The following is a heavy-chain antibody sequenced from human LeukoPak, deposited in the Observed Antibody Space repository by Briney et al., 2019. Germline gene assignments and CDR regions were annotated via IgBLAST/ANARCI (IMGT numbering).Heavy chain of an antibody. D-gene: IGHD1-14*01. CDR2: IHHTGIT. J-gene: IGHJ4*02. CDR1: GGPISSSNG. Sequence: PSETLSLTCAVSGGPISSSNGWSWVRQPPGKGLEWIGEIHHTGITNYNPSLKSRVTVSIDRSKNQFSLNLTSVTAADTAVYYCTRKMGVGGTRPFDYWGRGTLVTVSS. CDR3: TRKMGVGGTRPFDY. V-gene: IGHV4-4*02.